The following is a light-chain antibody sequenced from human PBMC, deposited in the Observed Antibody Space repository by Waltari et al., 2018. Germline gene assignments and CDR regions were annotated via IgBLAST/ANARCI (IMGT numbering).Light chain of an antibody. J-gene: IGKJ1*01. V-gene: IGKV3-20*01. CDR3: QHYLRLPVT. CDR1: ESVSRA. Sequence: EIVLTQSPGTLSLSVGERATVSCRASESVSRALAWYQKKPGQAPRLLIYGASTRATGIPDRCSGSGSGTDFSLTISRLEPDDFAVYYCQHYLRLPVTFGQGTTVEI. CDR2: GAS.